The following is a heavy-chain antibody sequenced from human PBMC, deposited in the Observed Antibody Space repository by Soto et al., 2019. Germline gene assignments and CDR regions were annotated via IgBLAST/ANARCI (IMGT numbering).Heavy chain of an antibody. J-gene: IGHJ3*02. CDR1: GFTFSSYA. Sequence: GGSLRLSCAASGFTFSSYAMSWVRQAPGKGLEWVSAISGSGGTDYAESVKGRFTISRDNSKNTLYLQMNSLKAEDTAVYYCARDLSGDYGALDTWGQGTMVTVSS. CDR2: ISGSGGT. D-gene: IGHD4-17*01. V-gene: IGHV3-23*01. CDR3: ARDLSGDYGALDT.